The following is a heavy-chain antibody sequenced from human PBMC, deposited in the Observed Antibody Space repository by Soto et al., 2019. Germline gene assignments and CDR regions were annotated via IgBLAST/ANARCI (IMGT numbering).Heavy chain of an antibody. CDR1: GGSISSGVYS. V-gene: IGHV4-30-2*01. D-gene: IGHD3-9*01. CDR2: MYHSGST. CDR3: ARVSYDILTGYPNYYGMDV. J-gene: IGHJ6*02. Sequence: LSLTCAVSGGSISSGVYSWSWIRQPPGKGLEWIGYMYHSGSTYYNPSLKSRVTISVDTSKNQFSLKLSSVTAADTAVYYCARVSYDILTGYPNYYGMDVWGPGTTVTVSS.